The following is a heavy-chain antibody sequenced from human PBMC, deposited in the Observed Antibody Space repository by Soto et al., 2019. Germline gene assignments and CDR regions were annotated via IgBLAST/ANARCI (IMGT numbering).Heavy chain of an antibody. CDR1: GYTFTSYG. V-gene: IGHV1-18*04. J-gene: IGHJ5*02. CDR2: ISAYNGNT. D-gene: IGHD3-22*01. Sequence: ASVKVSCKASGYTFTSYGISWVRQAPGQGLEWMGWISAYNGNTNYAQKLRGRVTMTTDTSTSTAYMELRSLRSDDTAVYYCARAGTTYYYDSSGYYRNWFDPWGQGTLVTVSS. CDR3: ARAGTTYYYDSSGYYRNWFDP.